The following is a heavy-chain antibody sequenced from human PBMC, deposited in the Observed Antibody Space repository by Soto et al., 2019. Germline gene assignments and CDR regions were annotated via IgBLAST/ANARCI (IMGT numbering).Heavy chain of an antibody. D-gene: IGHD5-12*01. CDR2: IYYRGNA. Sequence: SETLSLTCSVSDDSINSDKYYWGWIRQPPGKGLEWIGSIYYRGNAYYNPSLQTRVTISLDKSKSQFSLKLNSVTAADSAVYFCASLEGLATISYYFDFWGPGALVTVSS. V-gene: IGHV4-39*01. CDR3: ASLEGLATISYYFDF. CDR1: DDSINSDKYY. J-gene: IGHJ4*02.